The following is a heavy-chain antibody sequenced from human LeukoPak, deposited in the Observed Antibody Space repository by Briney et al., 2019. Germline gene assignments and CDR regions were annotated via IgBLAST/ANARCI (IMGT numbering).Heavy chain of an antibody. J-gene: IGHJ4*02. CDR3: ARDYNPSDY. CDR1: GFTFSSHW. Sequence: GGSLRLSCAASGFTFSSHWMHWVRQAPGKGLEWVSYISSSGSTIYYADSVKGRFTISRDNAKNSLYLQMNSLRAEDTAVYYCARDYNPSDYWGQGTLVTVSS. CDR2: ISSSGSTI. D-gene: IGHD5-24*01. V-gene: IGHV3-48*04.